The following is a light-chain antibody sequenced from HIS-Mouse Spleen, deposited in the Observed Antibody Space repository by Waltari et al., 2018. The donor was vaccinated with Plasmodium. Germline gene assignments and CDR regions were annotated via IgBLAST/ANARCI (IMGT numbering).Light chain of an antibody. CDR3: SSYAGSNNLV. Sequence: QSALTQPPSASGSTGQSVTISCTGTSSDVGGYNYVSWYQQHPGKAPKRMIYEVSKRPSGVPDRFSGSKSGNTASLTVSGLQAEDEADYYCSSYAGSNNLVFGGGTKLTVL. V-gene: IGLV2-8*01. J-gene: IGLJ2*01. CDR1: SSDVGGYNY. CDR2: EVS.